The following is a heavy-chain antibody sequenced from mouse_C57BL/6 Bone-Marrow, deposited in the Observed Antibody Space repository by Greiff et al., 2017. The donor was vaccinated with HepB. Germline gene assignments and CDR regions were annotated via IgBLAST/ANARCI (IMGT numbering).Heavy chain of an antibody. V-gene: IGHV5-17*01. D-gene: IGHD2-4*01. CDR3: AGPYDDDDWFAY. Sequence: EVQLVESGGGLLKPGASLKLSCAASGFTFSDYGMHWVRQSPEEGLEWVAYISRRSSTIYYADTVKGRFTISRDNAKNTLFLQMTSLRSEDTAMYYCAGPYDDDDWFAYWGPAALVTAFA. CDR1: GFTFSDYG. CDR2: ISRRSSTI. J-gene: IGHJ3*01.